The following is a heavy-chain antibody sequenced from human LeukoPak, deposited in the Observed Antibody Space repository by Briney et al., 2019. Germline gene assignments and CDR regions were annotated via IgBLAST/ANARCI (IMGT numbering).Heavy chain of an antibody. CDR2: ISYSGST. CDR3: ARVDRYDIYFDY. J-gene: IGHJ4*02. CDR1: GGSISSGGYS. Sequence: SETLSLTCAVSGGSISSGGYSWSWIRQPPGKGLEWIGYISYSGSTYYNPSLKSRVTISVDTSKNQFSVKLSSVTAADTAVYYCARVDRYDIYFDYWGQGTLVTVSS. V-gene: IGHV4-30-4*07. D-gene: IGHD3-9*01.